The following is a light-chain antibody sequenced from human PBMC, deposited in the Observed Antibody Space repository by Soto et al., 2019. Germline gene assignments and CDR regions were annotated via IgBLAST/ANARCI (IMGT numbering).Light chain of an antibody. V-gene: IGKV3D-15*01. J-gene: IGKJ4*01. CDR3: QHYYDWPPLT. CDR2: GAS. Sequence: EIVMTQSPATLSVSPGERATLSCWASQSISSSVAWYQQKPGQAPRLLIYGASTRATGIPARFSGSGSGTVFTLTFSSLQSEDIAVYYCQHYYDWPPLTFGGGTMVEIK. CDR1: QSISSS.